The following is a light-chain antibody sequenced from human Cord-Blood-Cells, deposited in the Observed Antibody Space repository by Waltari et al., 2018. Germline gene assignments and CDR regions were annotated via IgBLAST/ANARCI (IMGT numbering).Light chain of an antibody. CDR2: DAS. CDR1: QSISSW. CDR3: QQYNSYSFT. Sequence: DIQMTQSPSTLSASVGDRGTITCRASQSISSWLAWYQQKPGKAPKLLIYDASSLESGVPPRFSGSGSGTEFTLTISSLQPDDFATHHCQQYNSYSFTFGQGTTLEIK. V-gene: IGKV1-5*01. J-gene: IGKJ2*01.